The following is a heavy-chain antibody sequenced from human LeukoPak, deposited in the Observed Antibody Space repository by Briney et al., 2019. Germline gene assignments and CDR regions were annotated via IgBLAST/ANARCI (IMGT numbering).Heavy chain of an antibody. Sequence: QAGGSLRLSCAASGFTFSSYAMSWVRQAPGKGLEWVSAISGSGGSTYYADSVKGRFTISRDNSKNTLYLQMNSLRAEDTAVYYCAKDWYYGSGNGDIWGQGTMVTVSS. CDR3: AKDWYYGSGNGDI. CDR2: ISGSGGST. V-gene: IGHV3-23*01. CDR1: GFTFSSYA. J-gene: IGHJ3*02. D-gene: IGHD3-10*01.